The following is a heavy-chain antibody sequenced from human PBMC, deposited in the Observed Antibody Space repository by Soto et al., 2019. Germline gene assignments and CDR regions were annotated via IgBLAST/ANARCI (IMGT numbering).Heavy chain of an antibody. V-gene: IGHV1-24*01. J-gene: IGHJ1*01. Sequence: ASVKVSLQVFGYTPTDLSMHWVRQAPGKGLEWMGGFDPEDGETIYAQKFQGRVTMTEDTSTDTAYMELSSLRSEDTAVYYCAIIVVGVRKGYFQHWGQGTLVTVSS. CDR1: GYTPTDLS. CDR3: AIIVVGVRKGYFQH. CDR2: FDPEDGET. D-gene: IGHD3-16*02.